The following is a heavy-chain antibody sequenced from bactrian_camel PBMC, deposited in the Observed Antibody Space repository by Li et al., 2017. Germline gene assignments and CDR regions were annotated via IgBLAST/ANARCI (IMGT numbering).Heavy chain of an antibody. J-gene: IGHJ4*01. Sequence: QLVESGGGSVQAGGSLKLTCAASGYLFSDCGMGWYRQGPGKERELVSSISSTGTPTYADSVKGRFTISQDDTKRVLWLQMNSLKTDDTAVNYCAALGCRHRGLTFNYWGQGTQVTVS. CDR3: AALGCRHRGLTFNY. CDR1: GYLFSDCG. V-gene: IGHV3S53*01. D-gene: IGHD1*01. CDR2: ISSTGTP.